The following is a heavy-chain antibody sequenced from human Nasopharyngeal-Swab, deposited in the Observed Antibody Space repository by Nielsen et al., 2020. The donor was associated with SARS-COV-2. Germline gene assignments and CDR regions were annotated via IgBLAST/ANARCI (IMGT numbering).Heavy chain of an antibody. CDR3: ARDGSPHDYGDYGSDY. Sequence: WVRQAPGQGLEWVGIINPSGGSTSYAQKFQGRVTMTRDTSTSTVYMELSSLRSEDTAVYYCARDGSPHDYGDYGSDYWGQGTLVTVSS. V-gene: IGHV1-46*01. D-gene: IGHD4-17*01. CDR2: INPSGGST. J-gene: IGHJ4*02.